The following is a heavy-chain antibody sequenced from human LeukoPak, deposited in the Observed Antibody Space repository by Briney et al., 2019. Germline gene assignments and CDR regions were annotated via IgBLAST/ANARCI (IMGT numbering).Heavy chain of an antibody. CDR1: GDSVSSNSAA. D-gene: IGHD6-19*01. CDR3: AREGSSGWTSGYYFDY. V-gene: IGHV6-1*01. Sequence: SLTLSLTCAISGDSVSSNSAAWNWIKQSPSRGLEWLGRTYYRSKWYNDYAVSVKSRITINPDTSKNQFSLQLNSVTPEDTAVYYCAREGSSGWTSGYYFDYWGQGTLVTVSS. J-gene: IGHJ4*02. CDR2: TYYRSKWYN.